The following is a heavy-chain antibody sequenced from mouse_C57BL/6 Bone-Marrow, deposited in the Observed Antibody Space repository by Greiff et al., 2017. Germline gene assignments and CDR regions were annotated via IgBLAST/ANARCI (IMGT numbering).Heavy chain of an antibody. J-gene: IGHJ3*01. V-gene: IGHV1-64*01. CDR2: IHPNSGST. Sequence: VKLQQPGAELVKPGASVKLSCKASGYTFTSYWLHWVKQRPGQGLEWIGMIHPNSGSTNYHEKFKSKATLTVDKSSSTAYMQLSILPSEDSAFYYCAGGAYWCQGTLVTVSA. CDR1: GYTFTSYW. CDR3: AGGAY.